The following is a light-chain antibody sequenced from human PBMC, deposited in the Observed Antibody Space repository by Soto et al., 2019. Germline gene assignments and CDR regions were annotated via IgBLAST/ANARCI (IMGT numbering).Light chain of an antibody. CDR2: GAS. Sequence: IVLTQSPGTLSLSPGERATLSCGASQSVSSKYLAWYQQKPGQAPRLVIYGASNRANGIPARFSGSGSGTDFTLTISRLEPEDFAVYYCQQYGSSRKITFGQGTRLEI. CDR1: QSVSSKY. J-gene: IGKJ5*01. V-gene: IGKV3-20*01. CDR3: QQYGSSRKIT.